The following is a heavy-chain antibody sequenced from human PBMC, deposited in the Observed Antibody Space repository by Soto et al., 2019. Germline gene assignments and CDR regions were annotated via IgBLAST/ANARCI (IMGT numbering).Heavy chain of an antibody. V-gene: IGHV1-18*01. J-gene: IGHJ6*02. CDR3: ARATAFSYGDPRVYYYYGMDV. D-gene: IGHD4-17*01. CDR2: ISAYNGNT. Sequence: GASVKVSCKASGYTFTSYGISWVRQAPGQGLEWMGWISAYNGNTNYAQKLQGRVTMTTDTSTSTAYMELRSLRSDDTAVYYCARATAFSYGDPRVYYYYGMDVWGQGTTVTVSS. CDR1: GYTFTSYG.